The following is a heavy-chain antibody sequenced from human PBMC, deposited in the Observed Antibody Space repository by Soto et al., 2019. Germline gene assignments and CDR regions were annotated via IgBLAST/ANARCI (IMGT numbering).Heavy chain of an antibody. CDR3: ARGPVYSNSAYFDF. J-gene: IGHJ4*02. Sequence: QVQLQESGPGLVKPSQTLSLTCTVSGGSISSGNYYWTWIRQHPGKGLEWIAYIYYSGTTYYNPSLKSRVTISADTSRKQFSLKLNPVTAADTAVYYCARGPVYSNSAYFDFWGQGTQVTVSS. D-gene: IGHD4-4*01. CDR1: GGSISSGNYY. CDR2: IYYSGTT. V-gene: IGHV4-31*03.